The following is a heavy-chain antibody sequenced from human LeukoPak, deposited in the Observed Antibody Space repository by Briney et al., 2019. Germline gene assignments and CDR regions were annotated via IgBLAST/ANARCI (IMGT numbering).Heavy chain of an antibody. CDR2: INQDGSEK. V-gene: IGHV3-7*01. J-gene: IGHJ4*02. CDR3: ANGDGFDN. D-gene: IGHD3-3*01. Sequence: PGGSLRLSCATSGFTFSNFWRSWVRRARGKRLEWVANINQDGSEKYYVDSVKGRFTISRDNAKNSLYLQMNSLRAEDTAVYYCANGDGFDNWGQGTLVTVSS. CDR1: GFTFSNFW.